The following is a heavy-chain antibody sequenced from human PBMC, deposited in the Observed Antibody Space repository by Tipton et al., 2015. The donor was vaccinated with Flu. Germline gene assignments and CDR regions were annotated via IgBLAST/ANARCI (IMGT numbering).Heavy chain of an antibody. J-gene: IGHJ4*02. D-gene: IGHD3-22*01. V-gene: IGHV1-2*06. Sequence: QLVQSGAEVKKPGASVRVSCKASGYILSGYFMHWVRQAPGQGLEWMGRINPNSGATNFAQKFRGRVALTTDTSINTAYMELSGLTSDDTAFYYCARVTVPLLRGGMGTFDYWGQGTLVTVSS. CDR3: ARVTVPLLRGGMGTFDY. CDR1: GYILSGYF. CDR2: INPNSGAT.